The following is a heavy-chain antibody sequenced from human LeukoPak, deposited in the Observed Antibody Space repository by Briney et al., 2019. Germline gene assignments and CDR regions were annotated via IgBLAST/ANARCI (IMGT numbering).Heavy chain of an antibody. Sequence: PGGSLRLSCAASGFTVSSNYMSWVRQAPGKGLELVSLIDSGGNTYYGDSVRGRFTISRDNSKNTLYLQMNSLRAEDTAVYYCARVAFRSSSYISGIDYWGQGNLVTVSS. CDR2: IDSGGNT. J-gene: IGHJ4*02. V-gene: IGHV3-53*01. CDR3: ARVAFRSSSYISGIDY. D-gene: IGHD6-6*01. CDR1: GFTVSSNY.